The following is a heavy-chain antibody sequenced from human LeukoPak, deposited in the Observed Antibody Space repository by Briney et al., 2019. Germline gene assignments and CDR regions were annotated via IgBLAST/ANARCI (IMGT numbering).Heavy chain of an antibody. J-gene: IGHJ5*02. D-gene: IGHD3-16*02. Sequence: PSETLSLTCAVSGGSISSGGYSWSWIRQPPGKGLEWIGYIYHSGSTYYNPSLKGRVTISVDRSKNQFSLKPSSVTAADTAVYYCARARYGSGWFDPWGQGTLVTVSS. CDR2: IYHSGST. V-gene: IGHV4-30-2*01. CDR1: GGSISSGGYS. CDR3: ARARYGSGWFDP.